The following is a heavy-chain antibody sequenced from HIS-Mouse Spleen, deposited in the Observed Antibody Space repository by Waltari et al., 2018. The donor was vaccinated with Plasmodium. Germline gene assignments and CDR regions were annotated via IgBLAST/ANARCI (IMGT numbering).Heavy chain of an antibody. CDR2: ISYDGSNK. CDR3: AKEVLGYYDFWSRPDY. Sequence: QVQLVESGGGVVQPGMSRRLSCVASGCLLRTYGIHWVRQAPVKGGEWVAVISYDGSNKYYADSVKGRFTISRDNSKNTLYLQMNSLRAEDTAVYYCAKEVLGYYDFWSRPDYWGQGTLVTVSS. V-gene: IGHV3-30*18. CDR1: GCLLRTYG. D-gene: IGHD3-3*01. J-gene: IGHJ4*02.